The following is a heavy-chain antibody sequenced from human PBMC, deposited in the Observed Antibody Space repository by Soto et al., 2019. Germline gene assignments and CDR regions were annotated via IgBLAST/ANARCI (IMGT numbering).Heavy chain of an antibody. J-gene: IGHJ4*02. CDR1: GLAGSTRW. D-gene: IGHD5-18*01. Sequence: GGFGLAGSTRWMRCHHKNPGKGLEWVAVIYSGGSTYYADSGKGRFTISRDNSKNTLYLQMNSLRAEDTAVYYCARDLSRYSYAYYDYWGQRTLVTVSS. V-gene: IGHV3-53*01. CDR3: ARDLSRYSYAYYDY. CDR2: IYSGGST.